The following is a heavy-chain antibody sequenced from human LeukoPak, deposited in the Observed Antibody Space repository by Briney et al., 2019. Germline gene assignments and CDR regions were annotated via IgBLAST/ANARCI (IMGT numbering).Heavy chain of an antibody. J-gene: IGHJ6*03. Sequence: GGSLRLSCAASGFTFSSYAMSWVRQAPGKGLEWVSAISGSGGSTYYADSVKGRFTISRDNSKNTLYLRMNSLRAEDTAVYYCAKSRTTDIVVVVAVPPLYYYYMDVWGKGTTVTVSS. V-gene: IGHV3-23*01. CDR1: GFTFSSYA. CDR3: AKSRTTDIVVVVAVPPLYYYYMDV. CDR2: ISGSGGST. D-gene: IGHD2-15*01.